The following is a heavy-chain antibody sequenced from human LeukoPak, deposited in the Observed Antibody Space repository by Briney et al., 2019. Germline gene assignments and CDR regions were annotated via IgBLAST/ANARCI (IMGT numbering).Heavy chain of an antibody. CDR3: ARYLIAVAGPFTDYFDY. V-gene: IGHV3-21*04. Sequence: PGGSLRLSCAASGFTFSSHSMNWVRQAPGKGLEWVSSFGTRSSSIYYADSVKGRFTISRDNARNSLYLQMNSLRAEDTAVYYCARYLIAVAGPFTDYFDYWGQGTLVTVSS. J-gene: IGHJ4*02. D-gene: IGHD6-19*01. CDR1: GFTFSSHS. CDR2: FGTRSSSI.